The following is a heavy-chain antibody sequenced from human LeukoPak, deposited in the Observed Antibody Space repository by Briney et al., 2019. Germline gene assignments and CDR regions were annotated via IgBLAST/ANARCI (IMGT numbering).Heavy chain of an antibody. D-gene: IGHD2/OR15-2a*01. V-gene: IGHV3-21*01. CDR2: INNIASHI. CDR1: GFTFSSYA. Sequence: PGGSLRLSCAASGFTFSSYAMSWVRQAPGKGLEWVSSINNIASHIYYADSVRGRFTISRDNAKNSVSLQMNNLRAEDTAVYYCTRDATQYLRYGYFDSWGQGILVTVSS. CDR3: TRDATQYLRYGYFDS. J-gene: IGHJ4*02.